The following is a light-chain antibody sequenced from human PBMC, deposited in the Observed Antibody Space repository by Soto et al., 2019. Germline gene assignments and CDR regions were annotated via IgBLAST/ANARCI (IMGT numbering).Light chain of an antibody. CDR1: SSNIGAGYD. CDR2: GNS. Sequence: QSVLTQPPSGSGAPGQRVTISCTGSSSNIGAGYDVHWYQQLPGTAPKLLIYGNSNRPSGVPDRFSGSKSGTSSSLAITGLQAEAEADYYCQSYDSSLSGWVFGGGTKLTVL. CDR3: QSYDSSLSGWV. V-gene: IGLV1-40*01. J-gene: IGLJ3*02.